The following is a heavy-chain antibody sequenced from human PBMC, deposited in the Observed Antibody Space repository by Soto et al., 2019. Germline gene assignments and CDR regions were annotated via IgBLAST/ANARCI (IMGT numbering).Heavy chain of an antibody. CDR2: ISDDGSRT. CDR1: GFTFNTFE. J-gene: IGHJ5*01. Sequence: EVQLLESGGCLVQPGGSLRLSCAASGFTFNTFEMSWVRQAPGRGLEWVSFISDDGSRTYYADAVKGRFTISRDNSKYTLYLQMNSLTVEDTAVYACVKGGWLDFWGQGTLVTVSS. V-gene: IGHV3-23*01. CDR3: VKGGWLDF. D-gene: IGHD3-16*01.